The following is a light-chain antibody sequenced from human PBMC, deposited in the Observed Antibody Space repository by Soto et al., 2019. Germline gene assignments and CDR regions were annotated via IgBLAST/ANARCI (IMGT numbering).Light chain of an antibody. Sequence: DIQMTQSPSSLSASIGDRVILTCQASQDIANSLNWYQHKPGKAPKLLIYDASNLERGVPARFCGSGSGTDFSFSISSLQPEDIATNYCQQYENLPPTFGQGTRLEIK. V-gene: IGKV1-33*01. CDR1: QDIANS. CDR2: DAS. CDR3: QQYENLPPT. J-gene: IGKJ5*01.